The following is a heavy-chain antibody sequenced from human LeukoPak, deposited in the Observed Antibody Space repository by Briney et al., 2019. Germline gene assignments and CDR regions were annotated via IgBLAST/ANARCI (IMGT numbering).Heavy chain of an antibody. D-gene: IGHD2-2*01. Sequence: SVKVSCKASGGTFSNYAISWVRQAPGQGLEWMGGIIPIFGSADYAQKFQGRVTITADESTSTAYLELSSLRAEDTAVYYCARGASEVPAARGWFDPWGQGTLVTVSS. CDR3: ARGASEVPAARGWFDP. V-gene: IGHV1-69*13. CDR1: GGTFSNYA. J-gene: IGHJ5*02. CDR2: IIPIFGSA.